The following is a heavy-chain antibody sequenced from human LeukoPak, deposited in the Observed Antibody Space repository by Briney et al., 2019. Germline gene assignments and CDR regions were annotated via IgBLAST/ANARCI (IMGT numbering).Heavy chain of an antibody. CDR3: ARDHRPEIQYYYMDV. J-gene: IGHJ6*03. Sequence: GGSLRLSCAASGFSLSNYGMHWVRQAPGKGLEWVAALLYDGNTKHYADSVEGRFTISRDISKNTFYLQMNSLTAEDTAVYYCARDHRPEIQYYYMDVWGKGTTVAVSS. CDR2: LLYDGNTK. CDR1: GFSLSNYG. V-gene: IGHV3-33*01. D-gene: IGHD1-14*01.